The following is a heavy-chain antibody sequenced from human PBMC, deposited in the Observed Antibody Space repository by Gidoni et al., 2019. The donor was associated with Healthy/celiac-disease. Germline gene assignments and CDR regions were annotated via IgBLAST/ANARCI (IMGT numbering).Heavy chain of an antibody. CDR1: VGSFSGYY. CDR2: INHSGST. D-gene: IGHD3-10*01. CDR3: ARQRGLLWFGETGGGWFDP. J-gene: IGHJ5*02. Sequence: QVQLQQWGAGLFKPSETLSLTCAVYVGSFSGYYWSWIRQPPGKGLEWIGEINHSGSTNYNPSLKSRVTISVDTSKNQFSLKLSSVTAADTAVYYCARQRGLLWFGETGGGWFDPWGQGTLVTVSS. V-gene: IGHV4-34*01.